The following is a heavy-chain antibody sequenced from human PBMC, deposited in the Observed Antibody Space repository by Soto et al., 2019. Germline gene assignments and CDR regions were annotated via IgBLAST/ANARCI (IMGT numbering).Heavy chain of an antibody. CDR3: AGFVVPASRNSDFDY. J-gene: IGHJ4*02. CDR2: IYYSGIT. V-gene: IGHV4-39*01. CDR1: GISVSTSDYY. D-gene: IGHD2-15*01. Sequence: SETLSLTCTVSGISVSTSDYYWGWVRHPPGNGLDWIGNIYYSGITFYNPSLRSRVTLSVDTSKNQFSLRLNSVTAADTAVYFCAGFVVPASRNSDFDYWGQGTLVTVSS.